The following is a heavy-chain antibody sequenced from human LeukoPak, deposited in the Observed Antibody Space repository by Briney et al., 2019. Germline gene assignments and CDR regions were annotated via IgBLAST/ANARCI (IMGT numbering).Heavy chain of an antibody. J-gene: IGHJ4*02. V-gene: IGHV3-30*03. D-gene: IGHD2-15*01. Sequence: GGSLRLSCAASGFTFSSYGMHWVRQAPGKGLEWVAVISYHGSNKYYADSVKGRFTISRDNARNSLYLQMSSLRAEDTAVYYCVRGRYCTSGSCYLDLWGQGTLVTVSS. CDR3: VRGRYCTSGSCYLDL. CDR1: GFTFSSYG. CDR2: ISYHGSNK.